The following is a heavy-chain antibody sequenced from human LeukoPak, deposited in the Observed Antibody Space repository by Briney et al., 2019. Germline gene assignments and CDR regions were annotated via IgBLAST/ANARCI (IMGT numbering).Heavy chain of an antibody. D-gene: IGHD3-3*02. Sequence: GGSLRLSCAASGFTFSSYAMSWVRQAPGKGLEWVSAISGSGGSTCYADSVEGRFTISRDNSKNTLYLQMNSLRAEDTAVYYCAKDRAPFLEWPLYYFDYWGQGTLVTVSS. CDR1: GFTFSSYA. J-gene: IGHJ4*02. CDR3: AKDRAPFLEWPLYYFDY. CDR2: ISGSGGST. V-gene: IGHV3-23*01.